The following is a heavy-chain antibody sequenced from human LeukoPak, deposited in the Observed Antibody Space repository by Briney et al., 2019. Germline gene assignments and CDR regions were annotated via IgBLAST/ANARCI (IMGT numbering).Heavy chain of an antibody. V-gene: IGHV1-69*05. CDR1: RGTFSSYA. D-gene: IGHD4-17*01. CDR2: IIPIFGTA. J-gene: IGHJ5*02. Sequence: GASVKVSCKASRGTFSSYAISWVRQAPGQGLEWMGRIIPIFGTANYAQKFQGRVTITTDESTGTVYMELSSLRSEDTAVYYCARDRGTTVTTGKGGWFDPWGQGTLVTVSS. CDR3: ARDRGTTVTTGKGGWFDP.